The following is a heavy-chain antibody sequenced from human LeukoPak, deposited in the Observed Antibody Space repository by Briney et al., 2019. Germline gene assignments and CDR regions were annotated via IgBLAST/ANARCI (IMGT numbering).Heavy chain of an antibody. CDR1: GYTFTSYG. Sequence: ASVKVSCKASGYTFTSYGISWVRQAPGQGLEWMGWISAYNGNTNYAQKLQGRVTMTTDTSTSTAYMGLRSLRSDDTAVYYCARDTGYGGDNRPYYFDYWGQGTLVTVSS. CDR3: ARDTGYGGDNRPYYFDY. CDR2: ISAYNGNT. J-gene: IGHJ4*02. D-gene: IGHD4-23*01. V-gene: IGHV1-18*01.